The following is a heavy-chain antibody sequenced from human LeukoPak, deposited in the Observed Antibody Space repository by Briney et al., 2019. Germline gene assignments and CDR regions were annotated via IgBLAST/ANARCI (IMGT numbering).Heavy chain of an antibody. J-gene: IGHJ4*02. Sequence: GGSLRLSCEASGFTLSSYWMHWVRQAPGKGLVWVSRINSDGSSTSYADSVKGRFTISRDNAKNTLYLQMNSLRAEDTAVYYCAKVAVAGPPDYWGQGTLVTVSS. CDR1: GFTLSSYW. D-gene: IGHD6-19*01. CDR3: AKVAVAGPPDY. V-gene: IGHV3-74*01. CDR2: INSDGSST.